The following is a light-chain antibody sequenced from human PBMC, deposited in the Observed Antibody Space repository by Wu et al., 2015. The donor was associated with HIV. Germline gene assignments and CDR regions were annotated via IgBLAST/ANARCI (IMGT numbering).Light chain of an antibody. CDR2: GAS. J-gene: IGKJ2*03. CDR3: QQYGSSPYS. V-gene: IGKV3-20*01. CDR1: QSVSSSY. Sequence: EIVLTQSPGTLFLSPGERATLSCRASQSVSSSYLVWYQQKPGQAPRLLIYGASSRATGIPDRFSGSGSGTDFTLTISRLEPEDFAVYYCQQYGSSPYSFGQGTKLEI.